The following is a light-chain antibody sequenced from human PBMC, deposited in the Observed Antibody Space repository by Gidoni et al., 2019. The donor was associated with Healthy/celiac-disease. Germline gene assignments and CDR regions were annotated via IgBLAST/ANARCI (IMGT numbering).Light chain of an antibody. J-gene: IGKJ4*01. CDR1: QSVSSY. Sequence: EIVLTQSPATLYLSPGERATLSCRASQSVSSYLAWYPQKPGQAPRLLIYDASNRATGIPARFSGSGSGTDFTLTISSLEPEDFAVYYCQQRSNWPPSLTFGGGTKVEIK. CDR2: DAS. V-gene: IGKV3-11*01. CDR3: QQRSNWPPSLT.